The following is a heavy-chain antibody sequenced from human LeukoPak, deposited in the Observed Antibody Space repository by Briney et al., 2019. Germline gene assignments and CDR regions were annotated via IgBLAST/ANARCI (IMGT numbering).Heavy chain of an antibody. D-gene: IGHD6-25*01. J-gene: IGHJ4*02. Sequence: GGSLRLSCAASGFTFDDYARHWVRQAPGKGLRGVSGISWNSGSIGYADSVKGRFTISRDNAKNSLYLQMNSLRAEDTALYYCAKAAGGYSSEYYFDYWGQGTLVTVSS. V-gene: IGHV3-9*01. CDR2: ISWNSGSI. CDR1: GFTFDDYA. CDR3: AKAAGGYSSEYYFDY.